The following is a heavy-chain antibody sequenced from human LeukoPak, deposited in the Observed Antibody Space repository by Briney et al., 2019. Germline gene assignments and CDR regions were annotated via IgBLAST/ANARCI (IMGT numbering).Heavy chain of an antibody. CDR3: AKQFLDAN. CDR1: GFIFSKYA. V-gene: IGHV3-23*01. J-gene: IGHJ4*02. CDR2: INAVDANT. Sequence: GGSLRLSCAASGFIFSKYAMTWVRQAPGKGLEWVSTINAVDANTYYADSVKGRFTVSRDNAMNTLCLQMNSLRAEDTAVYYCAKQFLDANWGQGTRVTVSS. D-gene: IGHD6-19*01.